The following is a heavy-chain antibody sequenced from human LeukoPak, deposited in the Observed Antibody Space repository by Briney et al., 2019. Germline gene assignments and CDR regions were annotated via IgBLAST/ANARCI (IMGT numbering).Heavy chain of an antibody. CDR2: ISGSGGST. D-gene: IGHD5-18*01. CDR3: AKDPPLYSYGPVSFDY. CDR1: GFTFSSYA. Sequence: GGSLRLSCAASGFTFSSYAMSWVRQAPGEGLEWVSAISGSGGSTYYADSVKGRFTISRDNSKNTLYLQMNSLRAEDTAVYYCAKDPPLYSYGPVSFDYWGQGTLVTVSS. J-gene: IGHJ4*02. V-gene: IGHV3-23*01.